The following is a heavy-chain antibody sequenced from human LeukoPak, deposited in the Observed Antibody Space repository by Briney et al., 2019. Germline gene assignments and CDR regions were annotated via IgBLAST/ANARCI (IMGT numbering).Heavy chain of an antibody. J-gene: IGHJ5*02. CDR2: ISSSSSYI. V-gene: IGHV3-21*01. CDR3: ARATIFGWFDP. Sequence: PGGSLRLSCAASGFTFNNYAMNWVRQAPGKGLEWVSSISSSSSYIYYADSVKGRFTISRDNAKNSLYLQMNSLRAEDTAVYYCARATIFGWFDPWGQGTLVTVSS. CDR1: GFTFNNYA. D-gene: IGHD3-9*01.